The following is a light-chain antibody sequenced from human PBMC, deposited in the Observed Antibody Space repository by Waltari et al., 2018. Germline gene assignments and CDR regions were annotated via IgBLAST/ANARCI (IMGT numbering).Light chain of an antibody. CDR2: AAS. CDR3: QQANSFPYT. CDR1: QDINSW. V-gene: IGKV1D-12*01. J-gene: IGKJ2*01. Sequence: DIQMTQSPSSVSASVGDRVTITCRASQDINSWLAWYQQKPGKAPKFLIYAASSLQRGVPSRFSGSGSGTDFTLTISSLQPEDFATYYCQQANSFPYTFCQGTKLEIK.